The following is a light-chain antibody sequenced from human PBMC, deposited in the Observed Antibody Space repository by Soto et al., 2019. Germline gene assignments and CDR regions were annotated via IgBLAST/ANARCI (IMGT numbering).Light chain of an antibody. V-gene: IGLV2-14*03. J-gene: IGLJ2*01. Sequence: QSVLTQPASVSGSPGQSITISCTGTSRDVGGYNYVSWYQQHPGKAPKLMIYDVSNRPSGVSNRFSGSNSGNTASLTISGLQAEDEAAYYCSSYTSSNTLLFGGGTKLTVL. CDR1: SRDVGGYNY. CDR2: DVS. CDR3: SSYTSSNTLL.